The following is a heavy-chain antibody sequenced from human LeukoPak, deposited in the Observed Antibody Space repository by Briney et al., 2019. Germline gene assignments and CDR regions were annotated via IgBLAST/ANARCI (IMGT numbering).Heavy chain of an antibody. V-gene: IGHV4-38-2*01. CDR2: IYTSGST. Sequence: SETLSLTCAVSGYSISSGYYWGWIRQPPGRGLEWIGRIYTSGSTNYNPSLKSRVTISVDTSKNQFSLKLSSVTAADTAVYYCARLTGYYFDYWGQGTLVTVSS. CDR1: GYSISSGYY. CDR3: ARLTGYYFDY. D-gene: IGHD7-27*01. J-gene: IGHJ4*02.